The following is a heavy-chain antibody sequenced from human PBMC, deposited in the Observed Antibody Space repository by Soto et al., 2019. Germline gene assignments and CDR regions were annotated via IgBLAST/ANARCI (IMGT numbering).Heavy chain of an antibody. CDR1: GFTDYY. V-gene: IGHV1-2*02. Sequence: ASVKVSCKASGFTDYYIHWVRQAPGQGLEWMGWVNPNSGGTNYAQKFQGRVAMTRDTFVSTAYMELTRLQSDDTAVYYCAREGSADYVSYGMDVWGQGTTVTVSS. D-gene: IGHD4-17*01. CDR3: AREGSADYVSYGMDV. CDR2: VNPNSGGT. J-gene: IGHJ6*02.